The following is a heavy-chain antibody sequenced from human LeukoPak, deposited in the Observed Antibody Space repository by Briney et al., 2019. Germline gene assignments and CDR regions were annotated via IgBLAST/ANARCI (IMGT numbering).Heavy chain of an antibody. CDR3: ARASRGYSGYEGLDY. D-gene: IGHD5-12*01. J-gene: IGHJ4*02. Sequence: GGSLRLSCAASGFTFKNYAMNWVRQSPGQGLEWVSTISGDAVTSWYADSVKGRFTISRDNSKNTLYLQMNSLRVEDTAVYYCARASRGYSGYEGLDYWGQGTVVTVSS. CDR2: ISGDAVTS. CDR1: GFTFKNYA. V-gene: IGHV3-23*01.